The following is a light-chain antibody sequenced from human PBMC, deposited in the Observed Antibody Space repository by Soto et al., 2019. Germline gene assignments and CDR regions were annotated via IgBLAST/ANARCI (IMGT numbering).Light chain of an antibody. V-gene: IGKV1-33*01. Sequence: DIPMTQSPSSLSASVGDRVTITCQASQDISNYLNWYQRKPGKAPKLLIYDESNLETGVPSRLSGSGSGTELTFTISSLQPEDNATYYCQQYDNLPPFTFGPGTKVDI. J-gene: IGKJ3*01. CDR1: QDISNY. CDR3: QQYDNLPPFT. CDR2: DES.